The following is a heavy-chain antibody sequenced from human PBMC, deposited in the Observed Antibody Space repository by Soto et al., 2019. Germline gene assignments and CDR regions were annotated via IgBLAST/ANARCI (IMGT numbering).Heavy chain of an antibody. CDR1: GYTFTSYG. CDR3: AREIPYYYDSSGYYYVAGFDY. V-gene: IGHV1-18*04. CDR2: ISAYNGNT. D-gene: IGHD3-22*01. J-gene: IGHJ4*02. Sequence: ASVKVSCKASGYTFTSYGISWVRQAPGQGLEWMGWISAYNGNTNYAQKLQGRVTMITDTSTSTAYMELRSLRSDDTAVYYCAREIPYYYDSSGYYYVAGFDYWGQGTLVTVSS.